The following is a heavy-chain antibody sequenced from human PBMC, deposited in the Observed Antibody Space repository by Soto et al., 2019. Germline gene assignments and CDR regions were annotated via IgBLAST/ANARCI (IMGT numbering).Heavy chain of an antibody. J-gene: IGHJ4*02. CDR3: AGLEMGYDSSGYYTPFDY. Sequence: QVQLVQSGAEVKKPGASVKVSCKASGYTFTSYGISWVRQAPGQGLEWMGWISAYNGNTNYAQKLQGRVTMTTDTPTSTAYMERRGLRSEDTAVYYCAGLEMGYDSSGYYTPFDYWGQGPLVTVSS. CDR2: ISAYNGNT. D-gene: IGHD3-22*01. CDR1: GYTFTSYG. V-gene: IGHV1-18*01.